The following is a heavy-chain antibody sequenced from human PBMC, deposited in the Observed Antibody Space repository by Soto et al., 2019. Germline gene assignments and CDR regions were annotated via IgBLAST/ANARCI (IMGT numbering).Heavy chain of an antibody. D-gene: IGHD3-10*01. J-gene: IGHJ6*02. CDR3: ARDRVRRFGELLSFYYYYGMDV. CDR1: GGSFSGYY. CDR2: INHSGST. V-gene: IGHV4-34*01. Sequence: SETLSLTCAVYGGSFSGYYWSWIRQPPGKGLEWIGEINHSGSTNYNPSLKSRVTISVDTSKNQFSLKLSSVTAADTAVYYCARDRVRRFGELLSFYYYYGMDVWGQGTTVTVSS.